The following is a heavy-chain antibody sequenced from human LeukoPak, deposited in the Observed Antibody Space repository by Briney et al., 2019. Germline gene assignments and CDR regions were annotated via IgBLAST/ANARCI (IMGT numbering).Heavy chain of an antibody. D-gene: IGHD1-26*01. CDR3: ATGSYYYYFDY. Sequence: GGSLRLSCAASGFTFSSYGMGWVRPAPGKGLEWVSAISGSGGSTYYADSVKGRFSISRDNSKNTLYLQMNSLRAEDTAVYYCATGSYYYYFDYWGQGTLVTVSS. V-gene: IGHV3-23*01. CDR2: ISGSGGST. CDR1: GFTFSSYG. J-gene: IGHJ4*02.